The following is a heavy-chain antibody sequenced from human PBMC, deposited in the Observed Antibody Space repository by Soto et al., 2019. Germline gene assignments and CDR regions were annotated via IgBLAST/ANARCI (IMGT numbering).Heavy chain of an antibody. J-gene: IGHJ5*02. V-gene: IGHV3-9*01. CDR2: IDWNGANI. CDR3: ARDSGIVAAGRFSFDP. D-gene: IGHD6-13*01. CDR1: GFTFNDFA. Sequence: EVPLVESGGGLVQPGRSPRLSCAASGFTFNDFAMHWVRQAPGKGLEWVASIDWNGANIAYAASVEGRFTISRDNVKNSLFLQMNSLRAEDTAFYFCARDSGIVAAGRFSFDPRGQGTLVTVSS.